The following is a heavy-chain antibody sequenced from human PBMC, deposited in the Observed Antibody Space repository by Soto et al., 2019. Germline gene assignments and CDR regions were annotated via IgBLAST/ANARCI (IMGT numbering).Heavy chain of an antibody. D-gene: IGHD6-13*01. CDR1: GGSFSGYY. Sequence: KSSETLSLTCAVYGGSFSGYYWSWIRQPPGKGLEWIGEINHSGSTNYNPSPKSRVTISVDTSKNQFSLKLSSVTAADTAVYYCARDRSSSWYRNNWFDPWGQGTLVTVSS. CDR2: INHSGST. V-gene: IGHV4-34*01. J-gene: IGHJ5*02. CDR3: ARDRSSSWYRNNWFDP.